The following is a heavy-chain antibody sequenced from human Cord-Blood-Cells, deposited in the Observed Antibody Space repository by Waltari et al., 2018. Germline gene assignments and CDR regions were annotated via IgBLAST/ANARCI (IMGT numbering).Heavy chain of an antibody. CDR3: AKGPTSIAARPDWFDP. Sequence: EVQLLESGGGLVQPGGSLRLSCAASGFTFSSYAMSWVRQAPGKGLEWVSAISGMGGSTYYADSGKGRFTIARDNSKTTLYLQMNSLRAEDTAVYYCAKGPTSIAARPDWFDPWGQGTLVTVSS. J-gene: IGHJ5*02. V-gene: IGHV3-23*01. D-gene: IGHD6-6*01. CDR1: GFTFSSYA. CDR2: ISGMGGST.